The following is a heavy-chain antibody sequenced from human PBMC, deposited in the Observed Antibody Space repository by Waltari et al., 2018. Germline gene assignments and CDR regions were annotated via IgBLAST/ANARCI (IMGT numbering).Heavy chain of an antibody. CDR3: ARAGHDYGDYDPFDY. CDR1: GFTFSSYW. J-gene: IGHJ4*02. Sequence: EVQLVESGGGLVQPGGSLRLSCAASGFTFSSYWMSWVSQAPGKGLEWVANIKQDGSEKYYVVSVKGLFTISRDNAKNSLYLQMNSLRAEDTAVYYCARAGHDYGDYDPFDYWGQGTLVTVSS. V-gene: IGHV3-7*04. CDR2: IKQDGSEK. D-gene: IGHD4-17*01.